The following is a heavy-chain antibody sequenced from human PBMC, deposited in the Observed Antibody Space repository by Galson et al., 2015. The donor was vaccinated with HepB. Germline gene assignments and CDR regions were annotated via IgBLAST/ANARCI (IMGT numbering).Heavy chain of an antibody. V-gene: IGHV4-4*07. CDR3: ASPEGY. CDR2: IYTSGST. D-gene: IGHD7-27*01. Sequence: LSLTCTISGDSISSNYWSWIRQPAGKGLEWIGRIYTSGSTDYNPSLKSRVTMSVDMSKNQFSLRLSSVTAADTAVYYCASPEGYWGQGTLVTVSS. CDR1: GDSISSNY. J-gene: IGHJ4*02.